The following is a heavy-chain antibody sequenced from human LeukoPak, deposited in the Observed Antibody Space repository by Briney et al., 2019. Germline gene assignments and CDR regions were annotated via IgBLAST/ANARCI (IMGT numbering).Heavy chain of an antibody. D-gene: IGHD2-2*01. V-gene: IGHV3-33*03. Sequence: RSGGSLRLSCAASGFTFSNYGMQWVRQAPGKGLEWVAVIWYDGSNKYYADSVKGRFTISRDNAKNSLYLQMNSLRAEDTAVYYCASSTSALDDAFDIWGQGTMVTVSS. CDR1: GFTFSNYG. CDR2: IWYDGSNK. CDR3: ASSTSALDDAFDI. J-gene: IGHJ3*02.